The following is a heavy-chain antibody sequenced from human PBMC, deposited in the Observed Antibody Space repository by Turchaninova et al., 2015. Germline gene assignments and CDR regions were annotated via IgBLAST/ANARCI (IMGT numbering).Heavy chain of an antibody. V-gene: IGHV4-34*01. D-gene: IGHD6-19*01. Sequence: QLQLQPWGAGLLKPSETLSLPCDVYGESFSGYSWSWIRQSQGKGLEWIGEINESGSTNYNPSLKSRVTIAVDTSKNQFALKLSSMTAADTAVYYCASHLAVAGTIRAFDFWGQGTMVTVSS. CDR3: ASHLAVAGTIRAFDF. CDR1: GESFSGYS. CDR2: INESGST. J-gene: IGHJ3*01.